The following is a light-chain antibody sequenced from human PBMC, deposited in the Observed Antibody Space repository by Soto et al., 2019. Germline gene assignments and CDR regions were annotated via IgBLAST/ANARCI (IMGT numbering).Light chain of an antibody. J-gene: IGKJ1*01. CDR3: QQYGSSGT. CDR2: GAS. V-gene: IGKV3-20*01. Sequence: TQSPTTLSASVGDRVTITCRASHNLIKWLAWYQQKPGQAPRLLIYGASNRATGIPDRFSGSGSGTDFTLTISILEQEDLAVYYCQQYGSSGTFGQGTKVDIK. CDR1: HNLIKW.